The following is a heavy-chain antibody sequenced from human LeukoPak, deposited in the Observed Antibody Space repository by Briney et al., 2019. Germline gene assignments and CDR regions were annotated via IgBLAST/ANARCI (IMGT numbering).Heavy chain of an antibody. Sequence: GGSLRLSCAASGFIFSSYAMSWVRQAPGKGLEWVSTIGWNSGSIGYADSVKGRFTISRDNAKNSLYLQMNSLRAEDTAFYYCAKDGRWLQLEYYFDYWGQGTLVTVSS. CDR1: GFIFSSYA. D-gene: IGHD5-24*01. V-gene: IGHV3-9*01. J-gene: IGHJ4*02. CDR3: AKDGRWLQLEYYFDY. CDR2: IGWNSGSI.